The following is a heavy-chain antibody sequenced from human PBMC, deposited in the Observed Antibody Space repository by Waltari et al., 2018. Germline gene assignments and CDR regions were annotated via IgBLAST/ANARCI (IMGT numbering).Heavy chain of an antibody. CDR3: ARQVAARQRFDP. D-gene: IGHD6-6*01. Sequence: QVQLQESGPGLVKPSETLSLTCAVSGYSISSGYYWGWIRQPPGKGLEWIGSIYHSGSTYDNPALKRRVTRSVDTTKNQLSLKLSSVTAADTAVYYCARQVAARQRFDPWGQGTLVTVSS. CDR2: IYHSGST. CDR1: GYSISSGYY. V-gene: IGHV4-38-2*01. J-gene: IGHJ5*02.